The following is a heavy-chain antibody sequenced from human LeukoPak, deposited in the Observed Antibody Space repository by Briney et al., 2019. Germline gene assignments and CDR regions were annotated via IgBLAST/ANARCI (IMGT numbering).Heavy chain of an antibody. CDR2: ITWDGGST. D-gene: IGHD6-13*01. Sequence: GGSLRLSCAASGFTYGDYTMHWVRQAPGKGLEWVSLITWDGGSTRYAGSVKGRFTISRDNSKNSLYLQMNSLRTEDTALYYCAKGGLYSGSWYNPVDYWGQGTLVTVSS. CDR3: AKGGLYSGSWYNPVDY. V-gene: IGHV3-43*01. J-gene: IGHJ4*02. CDR1: GFTYGDYT.